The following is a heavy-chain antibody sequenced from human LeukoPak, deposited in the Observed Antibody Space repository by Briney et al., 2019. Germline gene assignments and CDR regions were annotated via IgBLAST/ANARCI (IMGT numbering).Heavy chain of an antibody. Sequence: PGGSLRLSCIASGFTFGDYLMSWFRRAPGKGLEWIGFISGGTTEYAASVKGRFTISRDDSTSIAYLQMNSLTTEDTAVYYCSRGSGWLSVYWGQGTLVTVSS. V-gene: IGHV3-49*03. CDR3: SRGSGWLSVY. J-gene: IGHJ4*02. D-gene: IGHD6-19*01. CDR1: GFTFGDYL. CDR2: ISGGTT.